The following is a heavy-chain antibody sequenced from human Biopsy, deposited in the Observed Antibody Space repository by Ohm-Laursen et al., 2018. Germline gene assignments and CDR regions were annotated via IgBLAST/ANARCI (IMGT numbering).Heavy chain of an antibody. CDR2: VSATATSL. D-gene: IGHD2-15*01. V-gene: IGHV3-11*01. Sequence: SLRLSCSASGFTFTDYDMSWVRHVPGQGLQWLALVSATATSLYYADSVRGRFFISRDNAENSVFLEMSNLRADDTALYYCARNVRLQMTEHSGVISYSRYFAMDAWGQGTTVTVSS. J-gene: IGHJ6*02. CDR1: GFTFTDYD. CDR3: ARNVRLQMTEHSGVISYSRYFAMDA.